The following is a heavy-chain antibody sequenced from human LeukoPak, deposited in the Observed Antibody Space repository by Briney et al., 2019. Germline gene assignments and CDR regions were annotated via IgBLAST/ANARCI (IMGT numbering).Heavy chain of an antibody. Sequence: PAGPLTLSFAASEFTYSSYSLHWVRQATSKGLERLAVISYDGSNKYYADSVKGRFTISRDNSKNTLYLQMNRLRAEDTAVYYCARDRSSNEYYFDYWGQGTLVTVSS. CDR3: ARDRSSNEYYFDY. V-gene: IGHV3-30-3*01. D-gene: IGHD2-2*01. J-gene: IGHJ4*02. CDR2: ISYDGSNK. CDR1: EFTYSSYS.